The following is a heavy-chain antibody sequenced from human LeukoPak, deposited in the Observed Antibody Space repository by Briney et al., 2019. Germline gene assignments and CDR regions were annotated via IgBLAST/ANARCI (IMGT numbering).Heavy chain of an antibody. V-gene: IGHV3-23*01. CDR3: AKDAQGGSGSYSWGTFDH. CDR2: ISGSGSTT. CDR1: GFTFSSYA. J-gene: IGHJ4*02. D-gene: IGHD3-10*01. Sequence: GGSLRLSCAASGFTFSSYAMSWVRQAPGKGLEWVSAISGSGSTTVYTDSVRGRFTVSRDNLKNTVYLQMNSLRDEDTAVYYCAKDAQGGSGSYSWGTFDHWGQGTLVTVSS.